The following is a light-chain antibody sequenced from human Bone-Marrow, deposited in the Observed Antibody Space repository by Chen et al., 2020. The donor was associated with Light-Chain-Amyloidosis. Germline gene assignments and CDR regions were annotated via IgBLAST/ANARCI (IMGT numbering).Light chain of an antibody. V-gene: IGLV6-57*01. CDR1: SGSIATNY. CDR2: EDD. J-gene: IGLJ3*02. CDR3: QSYQGSSQGV. Sequence: NFILTQPHSVSESPGKTVIISCTRSSGSIATNYVQWYQQRPGSSPTTVIYEDDQRPSGVPDRFSGAIDRSSNSASLTLSGLKTEDEADYYCQSYQGSSQGVFGGGTKLTVL.